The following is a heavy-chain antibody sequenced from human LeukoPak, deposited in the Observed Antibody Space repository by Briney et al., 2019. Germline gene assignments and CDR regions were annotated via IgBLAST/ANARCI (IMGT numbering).Heavy chain of an antibody. D-gene: IGHD5-12*01. V-gene: IGHV3-7*01. Sequence: GGSLRLSCAASGFTFSSYAMSWVRQAPGKGLEWVANIKQDGSEKYYVDSVKGRFTISRDNAKNSLYLQMNSLRAEDTAVYYCARAGSVATITNYWGQGTLVTVSS. CDR3: ARAGSVATITNY. CDR1: GFTFSSYA. CDR2: IKQDGSEK. J-gene: IGHJ4*02.